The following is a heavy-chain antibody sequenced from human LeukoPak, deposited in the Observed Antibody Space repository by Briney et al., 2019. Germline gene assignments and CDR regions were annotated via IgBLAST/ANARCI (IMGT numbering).Heavy chain of an antibody. J-gene: IGHJ5*02. CDR2: IDANGAGT. Sequence: GSMRLSCAASGFTFSSYAMTWVRQAPGKGLEWVSSIDANGAGTFYADSVKGRFSISRDNAKNTLGLQMHSLTAEDTAVYYCAKDQSYYNWFDPWGQGTLVTVSS. D-gene: IGHD3-10*01. CDR3: AKDQSYYNWFDP. CDR1: GFTFSSYA. V-gene: IGHV3-23*01.